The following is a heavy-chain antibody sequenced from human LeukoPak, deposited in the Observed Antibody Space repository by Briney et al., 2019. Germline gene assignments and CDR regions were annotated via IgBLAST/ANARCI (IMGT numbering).Heavy chain of an antibody. CDR2: IGSDGDGT. CDR3: VSPVFINF. J-gene: IGHJ4*01. CDR1: GFPFSTLG. D-gene: IGHD1-14*01. V-gene: IGHV3-64D*06. Sequence: GGSLRLSCSASGFPFSTLGMHWVRQAPGKGLEHVSTIGSDGDGTYYADSVKDRFIISRDNSKNAVYLQMSSLRPEDTAVYYCVSPVFINFWGQGTLVTVSS.